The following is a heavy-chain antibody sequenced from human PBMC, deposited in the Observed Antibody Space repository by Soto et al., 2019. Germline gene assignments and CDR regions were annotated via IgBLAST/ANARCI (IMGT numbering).Heavy chain of an antibody. V-gene: IGHV4-39*01. CDR1: GGSISSSSYY. D-gene: IGHD1-26*01. J-gene: IGHJ4*02. Sequence: QLQLQESGPGLVKPSETLSLTCTVSGGSISSSSYYWGWIRQPPGKGLECIGTIYYSGSTYYNPSLKSRVTISVDTSKSQFSLRLSSVTAADTAGYYCARGGYDYWGQGTLVTVSS. CDR3: ARGGYDY. CDR2: IYYSGST.